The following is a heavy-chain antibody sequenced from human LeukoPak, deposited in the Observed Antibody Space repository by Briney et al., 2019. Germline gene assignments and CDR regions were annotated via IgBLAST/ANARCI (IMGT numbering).Heavy chain of an antibody. CDR2: IISSGSTI. V-gene: IGHV3-48*03. CDR3: ARDYHTFSYYDSSGRHDAFDI. D-gene: IGHD3-22*01. Sequence: GGSLRLSCAASGFTFSSYEMNWVRQAPGKGLEWVSYIISSGSTIYYADSVKGRFTISRDNAKNSLYLQMNSLRAEDTAVYYCARDYHTFSYYDSSGRHDAFDIWGQGTMVTVSS. CDR1: GFTFSSYE. J-gene: IGHJ3*02.